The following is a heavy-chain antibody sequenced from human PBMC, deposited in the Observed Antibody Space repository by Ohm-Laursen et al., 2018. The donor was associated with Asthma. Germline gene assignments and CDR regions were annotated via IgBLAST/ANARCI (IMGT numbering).Heavy chain of an antibody. J-gene: IGHJ4*02. CDR2: IYYSGST. CDR1: GGSVSSGSYY. V-gene: IGHV4-61*01. Sequence: SDTLSLTCTVSGGSVSSGSYYWSWIRQPPGKGLEWIGYIYYSGSTNYNPSLKSRVTISVDTSKNQFSLKLSSVTAADTAVYYCARDLDRGILDYWGQGTLVTVSS. CDR3: ARDLDRGILDY. D-gene: IGHD1-14*01.